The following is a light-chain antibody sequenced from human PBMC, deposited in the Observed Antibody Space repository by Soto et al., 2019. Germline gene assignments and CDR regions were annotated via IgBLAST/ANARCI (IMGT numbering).Light chain of an antibody. V-gene: IGKV3-20*01. J-gene: IGKJ1*01. CDR1: QSVSSSY. CDR3: QHYGRSPWT. CDR2: GAS. Sequence: EIVLTQSPGTLSLSPGERATLSCRASQSVSSSYLAWYQQKPGQDPRLLIYGASSRATGIPDRFSGSGSGTDFTLTISRLEPEDFPVYYCQHYGRSPWTFGQGTNVEIK.